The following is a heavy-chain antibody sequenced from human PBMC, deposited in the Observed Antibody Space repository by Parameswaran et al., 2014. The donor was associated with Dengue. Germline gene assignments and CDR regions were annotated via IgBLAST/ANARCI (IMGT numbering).Heavy chain of an antibody. V-gene: IGHV6-1*01. D-gene: IGHD6-19*01. Sequence: RQSPSRGLEWLGRTYYRSKWYNDYAVSVKSRITINPDTSKNQFSLQLNSVTPEDTAVYYCARETYSSGWLKLYLHGMDVWGQGTTVTVSS. J-gene: IGHJ6*02. CDR2: TYYRSKWYN. CDR3: ARETYSSGWLKLYLHGMDV.